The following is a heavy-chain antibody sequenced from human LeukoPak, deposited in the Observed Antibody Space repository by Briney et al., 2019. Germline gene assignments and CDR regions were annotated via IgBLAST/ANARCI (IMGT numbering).Heavy chain of an antibody. J-gene: IGHJ4*02. Sequence: GGSLRLSCAASRFTFSSYSMNWVRQAPGKGLEWVSSISSSSSYIYYADSVKGRFTISRDNAKNSLYLQMNSLRAEDTAVYYCARDLEGSGSFYRPSYDYWGQGTLVTVSS. CDR2: ISSSSSYI. CDR3: ARDLEGSGSFYRPSYDY. CDR1: RFTFSSYS. V-gene: IGHV3-21*01. D-gene: IGHD3-10*01.